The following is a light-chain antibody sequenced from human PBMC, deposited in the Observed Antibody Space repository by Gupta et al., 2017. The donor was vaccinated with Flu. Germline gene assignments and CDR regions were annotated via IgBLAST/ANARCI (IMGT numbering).Light chain of an antibody. CDR1: QSVRSY. Sequence: EIVLTQSPATLSLSPGERSTLSCRASQSVRSYLAWYQQKPGQAPRLLIYDASNRDTGNPARFSGSGSGTDFTLTISSREPEDFAVYYCQQRSNWPRVTFGHGTKVDIK. CDR2: DAS. CDR3: QQRSNWPRVT. V-gene: IGKV3-11*01. J-gene: IGKJ3*01.